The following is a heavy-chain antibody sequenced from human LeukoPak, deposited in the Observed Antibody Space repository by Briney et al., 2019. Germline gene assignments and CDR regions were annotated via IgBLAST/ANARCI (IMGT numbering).Heavy chain of an antibody. V-gene: IGHV4-31*03. J-gene: IGHJ4*02. CDR3: ARESAGTSGFDY. Sequence: SETLSLTCTVSGGSISSGGYYWSWIRQHPGKGLEWIGYIYYSGSTYYNPSLKSRVTISVNTSKNQFSLKLSSVTAADTAVYYCARESAGTSGFDYWGQGTLVTVSS. D-gene: IGHD6-13*01. CDR1: GGSISSGGYY. CDR2: IYYSGST.